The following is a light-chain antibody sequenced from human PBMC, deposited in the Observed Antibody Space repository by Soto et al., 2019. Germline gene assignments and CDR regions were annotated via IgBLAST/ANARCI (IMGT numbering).Light chain of an antibody. V-gene: IGKV3-15*01. CDR2: GAS. J-gene: IGKJ2*02. Sequence: EIVLTQSPATLSVSPGERVTLSCRASQSVSSDLAWYQQKPGQAPRLLIYGASTRATGLPARFSGSGSGTEFTLTISSLQSEDFAVYYCQQYNAWPPSTFGQGTKLEIK. CDR1: QSVSSD. CDR3: QQYNAWPPST.